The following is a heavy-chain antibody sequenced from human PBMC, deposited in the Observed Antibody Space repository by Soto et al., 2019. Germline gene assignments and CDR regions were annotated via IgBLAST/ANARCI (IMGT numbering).Heavy chain of an antibody. CDR1: GFTFSSYA. D-gene: IGHD2-21*01. V-gene: IGHV3-23*01. Sequence: GGSLRLSCAASGFTFSSYAMSWVRQAPGKGLEWVSAISGSGGRTNYADSVKGRFTIPRDNSKNTLYLQMNSLRAEDTAVYYCAKYLSDSSFDYWGQGTLVTVSS. J-gene: IGHJ4*02. CDR2: ISGSGGRT. CDR3: AKYLSDSSFDY.